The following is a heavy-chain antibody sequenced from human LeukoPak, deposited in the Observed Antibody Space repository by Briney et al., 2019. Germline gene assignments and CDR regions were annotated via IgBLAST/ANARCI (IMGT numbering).Heavy chain of an antibody. D-gene: IGHD3-3*01. CDR3: ARAFLVRDYFDY. Sequence: ASVKVSCKASGGTFSSYAISWVRQAPGQGLEWMGWINPNSGGTNYAQKFQGRVTMTRDTSISTGYMELSRLRSDDTAVYYCARAFLVRDYFDYWGQGTLVTVSS. J-gene: IGHJ4*02. V-gene: IGHV1-2*02. CDR1: GGTFSSYA. CDR2: INPNSGGT.